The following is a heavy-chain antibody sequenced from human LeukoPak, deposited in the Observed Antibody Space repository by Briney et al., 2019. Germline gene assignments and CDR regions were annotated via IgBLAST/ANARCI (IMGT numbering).Heavy chain of an antibody. Sequence: GGSLRLSCAASGFNFNKYWIHWVRQAPGKGLVCVSRIDSDGTKRDYADSVEGRFTISRDNAKNTVSLQMNSLRVEDSAVYYCVRGWVSSDITLNWGQGTMVTVSS. CDR3: VRGWVSSDITLN. J-gene: IGHJ3*01. CDR2: IDSDGTKR. CDR1: GFNFNKYW. V-gene: IGHV3-74*01. D-gene: IGHD3-10*01.